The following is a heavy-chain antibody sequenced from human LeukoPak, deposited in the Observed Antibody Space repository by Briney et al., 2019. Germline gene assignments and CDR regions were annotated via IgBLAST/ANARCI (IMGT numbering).Heavy chain of an antibody. V-gene: IGHV4-59*11. CDR2: IYYSRST. D-gene: IGHD3-10*01. J-gene: IGHJ3*02. Sequence: SETPSLTCTVSGGSISSHYWSWIRQPPGKGLEWIGYIYYSRSTNYNPSLKSRVTISVDTSKNQFSLKLSSVTAADTAVYYCARRVLTTVRGVIDAFAIWCQGTIVMVSS. CDR3: ARRVLTTVRGVIDAFAI. CDR1: GGSISSHY.